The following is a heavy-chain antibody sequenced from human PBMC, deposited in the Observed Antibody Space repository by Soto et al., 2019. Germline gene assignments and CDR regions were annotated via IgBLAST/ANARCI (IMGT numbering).Heavy chain of an antibody. CDR1: GRIFSSFP. J-gene: IGHJ1*01. CDR2: VISASGSV. V-gene: IGHV1-69*06. Sequence: QVQVVQSGAEVKMPGSSVKISCKASGRIFSSFPTSWVRQVPGQGLEWMGGVISASGSVTYAPKFQGRVTMTAVNSAGIGYMELTSLTSEDTAIYYCARVGSRDAYNYVLDQWGPGTIVTVSS. D-gene: IGHD5-18*01. CDR3: ARVGSRDAYNYVLDQ.